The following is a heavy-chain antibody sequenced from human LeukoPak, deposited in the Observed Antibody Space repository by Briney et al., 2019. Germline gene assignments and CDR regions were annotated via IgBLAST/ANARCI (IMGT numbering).Heavy chain of an antibody. CDR2: IDPSSTYI. J-gene: IGHJ4*02. CDR3: AREREYGSGSYPIDY. Sequence: GGSLRLSCAASGFTFRSYSMNWVRQAPGKGLEWVSAIDPSSTYIYYADSVKGRFTISRDNAKNSVSLQMSSLRADDTAVYYCAREREYGSGSYPIDYWGQGTLVTVSS. D-gene: IGHD3-10*01. CDR1: GFTFRSYS. V-gene: IGHV3-21*01.